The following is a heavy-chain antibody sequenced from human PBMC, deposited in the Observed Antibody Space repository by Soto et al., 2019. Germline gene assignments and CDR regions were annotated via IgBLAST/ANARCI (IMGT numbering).Heavy chain of an antibody. CDR1: GFTFNEYA. J-gene: IGHJ4*02. V-gene: IGHV3-9*01. CDR3: AKAIPPGSYYSAIDY. D-gene: IGHD1-26*01. Sequence: EVQLVESGGGLVQPGRSLRLSCGTSGFTFNEYAIHWVRQAAGKGLERVSGISWNSDTIAYADSVKGRFTISRDNAKKSVYLQMNSLRTEDTALYYCAKAIPPGSYYSAIDYWGQGTLVTVSS. CDR2: ISWNSDTI.